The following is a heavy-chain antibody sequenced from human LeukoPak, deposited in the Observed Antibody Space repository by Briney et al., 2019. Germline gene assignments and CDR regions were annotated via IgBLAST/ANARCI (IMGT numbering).Heavy chain of an antibody. J-gene: IGHJ4*02. D-gene: IGHD1-14*01. CDR3: AGLSHRYFDY. V-gene: IGHV5-10-1*04. CDR2: IDPSDSYT. CDR1: GYSFSTYW. Sequence: GESLKISCKGSGYSFSTYWISWVRQMPGKGLEWMGRIDPSDSYTNYSPSFQGQVTISVDKSVSTAYLQWSSLKASDTAMYYCAGLSHRYFDYWGQGTLVTVSS.